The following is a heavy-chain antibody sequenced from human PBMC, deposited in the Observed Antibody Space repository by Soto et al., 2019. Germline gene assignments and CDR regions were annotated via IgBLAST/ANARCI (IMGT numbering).Heavy chain of an antibody. D-gene: IGHD2-15*01. V-gene: IGHV4-34*01. CDR3: ARGLDLGCSGGSCPNGV. CDR2: INHSGST. CDR1: GGSFSGYY. J-gene: IGHJ6*04. Sequence: SETLSLTCAVYGGSFSGYYWSWIRQPPGKGLEWIGEINHSGSTNYNPSLKSRVTISVDTSKNQFSLKLSSVTAADTAVYHCARGLDLGCSGGSCPNGVWGKGTTVTVSS.